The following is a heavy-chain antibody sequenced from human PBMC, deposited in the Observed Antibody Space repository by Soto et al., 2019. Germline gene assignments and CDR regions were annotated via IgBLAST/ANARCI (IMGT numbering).Heavy chain of an antibody. D-gene: IGHD2-15*01. Sequence: VQLVQSGAEVKTPGASVKVSCRASGYSFRTHGISCALQAPGQGLEWMGWISTYDDKTNFPQKFQGRITMTTDTSTSTAYMELRSLRSDDTAVYFCARDLGYCNSSGCFRNWFDPWGQGTLVTVSS. CDR1: GYSFRTHG. CDR2: ISTYDDKT. CDR3: ARDLGYCNSSGCFRNWFDP. J-gene: IGHJ5*02. V-gene: IGHV1-18*01.